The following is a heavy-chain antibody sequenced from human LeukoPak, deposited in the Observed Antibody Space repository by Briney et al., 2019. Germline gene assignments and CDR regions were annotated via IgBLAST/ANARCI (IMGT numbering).Heavy chain of an antibody. J-gene: IGHJ4*02. CDR2: ISGSGGST. Sequence: PGGSLRLSCAASGFTFSSYAMSWVRQAPGKGLEWVAAISGSGGSTYYADSAKGRFTISRDNSKNTLYLQMNSLRAEDTAVYYCAKASAMIVVVSKHFDYWGQGTLVTVSS. V-gene: IGHV3-23*01. CDR1: GFTFSSYA. D-gene: IGHD3-22*01. CDR3: AKASAMIVVVSKHFDY.